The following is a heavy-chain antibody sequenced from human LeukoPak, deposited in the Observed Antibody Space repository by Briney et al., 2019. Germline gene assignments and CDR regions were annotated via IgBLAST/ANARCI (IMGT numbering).Heavy chain of an antibody. CDR3: ASITMVRGVIPK. CDR2: IYYSGST. CDR1: GGSISSYY. Sequence: SETLSLTCTVSGGSISSYYWSWIRQPPGKGLEWIGYIYYSGSTSYNPSLKSRVTISVDTSKNQFSLKLSSVTAAGTAVYYCASITMVRGVIPKWGQGTLVTVSS. J-gene: IGHJ4*02. V-gene: IGHV4-59*12. D-gene: IGHD3-10*01.